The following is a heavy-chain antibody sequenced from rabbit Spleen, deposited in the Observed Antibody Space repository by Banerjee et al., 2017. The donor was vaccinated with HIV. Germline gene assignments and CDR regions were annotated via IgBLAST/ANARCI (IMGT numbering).Heavy chain of an antibody. CDR1: GVAFSGSSY. J-gene: IGHJ6*01. V-gene: IGHV1S40*01. CDR3: ARDTSSSFSSYGMDL. CDR2: IDSGSSGFT. D-gene: IGHD1-1*01. Sequence: QSLEESGGDLVKPGASLTLTCIASGVAFSGSSYMCWGRQAPGKGLEWIACIDSGSSGFTSFASWAKGRFSISKTSSTTVTLQMTSLTAADTATYFCARDTSSSFSSYGMDLWGQGTLVTVS.